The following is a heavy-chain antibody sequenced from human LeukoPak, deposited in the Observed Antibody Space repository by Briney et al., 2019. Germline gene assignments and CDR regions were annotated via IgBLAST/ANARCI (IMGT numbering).Heavy chain of an antibody. D-gene: IGHD6-13*01. CDR3: AKDQNLAAADDYYYYGMDV. J-gene: IGHJ6*04. Sequence: GRSLRLSCAASGFTFSSYGMHWVRQAPGKGLEWVAVISYDGSNKYYADSVKGRFTISRDNSKNTLYLQMNSLRAEDTAVCYCAKDQNLAAADDYYYYGMDVWGKGTTVTVSS. CDR1: GFTFSSYG. V-gene: IGHV3-30*18. CDR2: ISYDGSNK.